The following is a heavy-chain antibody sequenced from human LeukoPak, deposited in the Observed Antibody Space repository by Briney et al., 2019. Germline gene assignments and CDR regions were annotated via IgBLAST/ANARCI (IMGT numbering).Heavy chain of an antibody. Sequence: PSETLSLTCAVSGYSISSGYYWGWIRQPPGKGLEWIGSIYHSGSTYYNPSLKSRVTISVDTSKNQFSLKLSSVTAADTAVYYCARGRDGTGYSLDWFDSWGQGTLVTVSS. V-gene: IGHV4-38-2*01. D-gene: IGHD3-22*01. J-gene: IGHJ5*01. CDR3: ARGRDGTGYSLDWFDS. CDR2: IYHSGST. CDR1: GYSISSGYY.